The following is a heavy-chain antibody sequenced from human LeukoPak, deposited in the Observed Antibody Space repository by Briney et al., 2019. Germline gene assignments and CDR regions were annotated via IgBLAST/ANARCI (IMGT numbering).Heavy chain of an antibody. CDR1: VYTLTGYY. CDR3: ARGPSLQTFGVVILTNFGY. CDR2: INPNTGGT. Sequence: AAVKVSCKASVYTLTGYYLHGVRPAPGQGVEWMGWINPNTGGTNYEQRFQDRVTMTRETSISTAYMEVTRLRSDDTAVYYCARGPSLQTFGVVILTNFGYWGHGTLVTVSS. J-gene: IGHJ4*01. V-gene: IGHV1-2*02. D-gene: IGHD3-3*01.